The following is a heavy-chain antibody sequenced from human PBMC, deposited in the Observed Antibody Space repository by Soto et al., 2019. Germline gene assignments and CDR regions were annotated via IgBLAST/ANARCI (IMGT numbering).Heavy chain of an antibody. Sequence: LSLTCTVSGGSISSYYWSWIRQPPGKGLEWIGYIYYSGSTNYNPSLKSRVTISVDTSKNQFSLKLSSVTAADTAVYYCARVGQWEHYYYGMDVWGQVTTVTVSS. J-gene: IGHJ6*02. D-gene: IGHD1-26*01. V-gene: IGHV4-59*01. CDR3: ARVGQWEHYYYGMDV. CDR2: IYYSGST. CDR1: GGSISSYY.